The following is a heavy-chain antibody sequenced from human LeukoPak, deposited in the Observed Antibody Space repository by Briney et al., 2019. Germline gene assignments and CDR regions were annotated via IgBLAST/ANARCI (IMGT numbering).Heavy chain of an antibody. J-gene: IGHJ5*02. Sequence: PGGSLRLSCAASGFTFSSYWMDWVRQAPGRGLVWVSGINSDGIMTRYAESVKGRFTISRDNAKNTLYLQMNSLRAEDTAVYYCAREEVLRYFDWLRGFDPWGQGTLVTVSS. V-gene: IGHV3-74*01. CDR1: GFTFSSYW. CDR2: INSDGIMT. D-gene: IGHD3-9*01. CDR3: AREEVLRYFDWLRGFDP.